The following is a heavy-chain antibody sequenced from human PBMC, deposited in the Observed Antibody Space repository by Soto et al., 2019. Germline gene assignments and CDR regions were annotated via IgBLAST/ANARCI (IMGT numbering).Heavy chain of an antibody. D-gene: IGHD6-6*01. Sequence: GGSLRLSCAASGFTCSSYSMNWVRQAPGKGLEWVSYISSSSSTIYYADSVKGRFTISRDNAKNSLYLQMNSLRDEDTAVYYCARSGIAARPWDYYGMDVWGQGTTVPVSS. CDR3: ARSGIAARPWDYYGMDV. CDR1: GFTCSSYS. V-gene: IGHV3-48*02. CDR2: ISSSSSTI. J-gene: IGHJ6*02.